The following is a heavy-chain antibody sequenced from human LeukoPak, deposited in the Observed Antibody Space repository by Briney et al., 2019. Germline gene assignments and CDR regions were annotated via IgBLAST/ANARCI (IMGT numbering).Heavy chain of an antibody. J-gene: IGHJ1*01. CDR3: ARVITVVRGLIKSRGYFQY. CDR2: INQDGSDK. CDR1: EFTFSSYW. D-gene: IGHD3-10*01. Sequence: GGSLRLSCAASEFTFSSYWMSWVRQAPGKGLEWVANINQDGSDKYYVDSLKGRFTISRDNAKNSVYLQMNSLRAEDTAVYYCARVITVVRGLIKSRGYFQYRGQGTLVTVSS. V-gene: IGHV3-7*03.